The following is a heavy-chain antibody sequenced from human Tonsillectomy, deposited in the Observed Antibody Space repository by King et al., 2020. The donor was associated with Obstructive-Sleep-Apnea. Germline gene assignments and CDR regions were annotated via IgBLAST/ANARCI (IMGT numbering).Heavy chain of an antibody. D-gene: IGHD4-17*01. CDR2: ISGRNVSL. J-gene: IGHJ3*02. V-gene: IGHV3-23*04. Sequence: VQLVESGGGLVKPGGSLRLSCAASGYTFTNYDLNWVRQAPGKGLEWVSAISGRNVSLFYTDTVKGRFTITRDDSKNTLYLQMNSLRSEDTAVYYCAKDSYGDLPDVFDIWGQGTMFTVSS. CDR1: GYTFTNYD. CDR3: AKDSYGDLPDVFDI.